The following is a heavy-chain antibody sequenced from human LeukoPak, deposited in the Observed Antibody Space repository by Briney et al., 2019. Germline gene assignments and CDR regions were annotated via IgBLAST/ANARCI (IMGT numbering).Heavy chain of an antibody. CDR2: ISSSSSYI. CDR1: GFTFSSYS. V-gene: IGHV3-21*01. J-gene: IGHJ4*02. D-gene: IGHD3-3*01. CDR3: ARADERLSTLNFDY. Sequence: PGGSLRLSCAASGFTFSSYSMNWVRQAPGKGLEWVSSISSSSSYIYYADSVKGRFTISRGNAKNSLYLQMNSLRAEDTAVYYCARADERLSTLNFDYWGQGTLVTVSS.